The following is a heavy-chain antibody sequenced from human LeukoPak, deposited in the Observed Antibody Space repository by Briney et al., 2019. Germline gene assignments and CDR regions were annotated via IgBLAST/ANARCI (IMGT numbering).Heavy chain of an antibody. CDR2: IYNDGRT. D-gene: IGHD2/OR15-2a*01. V-gene: IGHV3-53*01. CDR1: TFIVGTTH. CDR3: ARGRNYFPIDF. Sequence: GGSLRLSCAASTFIVGTTHMTWVRQTPGRGLEWVSVIYNDGRTFYADSVKGRFTISRDNSRNTLYLQMNSLRAEDTAVYYCARGRNYFPIDFWGQGTPVTVSS. J-gene: IGHJ4*02.